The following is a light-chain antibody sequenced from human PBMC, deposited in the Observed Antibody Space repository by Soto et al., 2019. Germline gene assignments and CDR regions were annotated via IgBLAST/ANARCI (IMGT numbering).Light chain of an antibody. CDR3: EQYNNWPPKHT. CDR1: QSVSSN. J-gene: IGKJ2*01. Sequence: EIVMTQSPATLSVSPGERATLSCRASQSVSSNLAWYRQKPGQAPRLLIYGASTRATGIPARFSGSGSGTEFTLTSSSLQFEDFAVYYCEQYNNWPPKHTFGQGTKLEIK. V-gene: IGKV3-15*01. CDR2: GAS.